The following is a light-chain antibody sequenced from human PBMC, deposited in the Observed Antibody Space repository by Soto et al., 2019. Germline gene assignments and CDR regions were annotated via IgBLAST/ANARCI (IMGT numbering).Light chain of an antibody. J-gene: IGLJ1*01. CDR2: DVS. CDR1: SSDVGGYNY. V-gene: IGLV2-14*01. CDR3: SSYTSRSSSTYV. Sequence: QSVLTQPASVSGSPGQSITISCTGTSSDVGGYNYVSWYQQHPGKAPKLMIYDVSNRPSGVSNRFSGSKSGNTASLTISGLQAEAEADYYCSSYTSRSSSTYVFGTGTKVTVL.